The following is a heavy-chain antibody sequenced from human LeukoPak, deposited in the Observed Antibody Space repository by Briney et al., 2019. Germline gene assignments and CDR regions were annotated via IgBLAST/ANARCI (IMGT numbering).Heavy chain of an antibody. Sequence: SETLSLTCTVSGGSISSSSYYWGWISQPPGKGLEWIGSIYYSGSTYYNPSLKSRVTISVDTSKNQFSLKLSSVTAADTAVYYCARHRRHFFHYYGSGSYYHYYFDYWGQGTLVTVSS. CDR2: IYYSGST. V-gene: IGHV4-39*01. J-gene: IGHJ4*02. CDR1: GGSISSSSYY. D-gene: IGHD3-10*01. CDR3: ARHRRHFFHYYGSGSYYHYYFDY.